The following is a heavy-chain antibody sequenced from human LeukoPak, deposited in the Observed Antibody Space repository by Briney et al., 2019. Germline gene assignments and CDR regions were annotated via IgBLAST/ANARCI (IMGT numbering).Heavy chain of an antibody. V-gene: IGHV3-53*01. CDR2: IYSAGST. J-gene: IGHJ3*02. D-gene: IGHD1-26*01. Sequence: PGGSLRLSCAASGFTVSSNYMTCVRQAPGKGLEWVSIIYSAGSTYYADSVKGRFTISRDNSKNTLFLQMNSLRAEDTAVYYCARGDGGSYSVGAFDIWGQGTMVTVSS. CDR3: ARGDGGSYSVGAFDI. CDR1: GFTVSSNY.